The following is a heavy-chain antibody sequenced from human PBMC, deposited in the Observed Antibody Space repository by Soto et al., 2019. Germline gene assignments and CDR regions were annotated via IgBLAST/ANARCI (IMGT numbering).Heavy chain of an antibody. D-gene: IGHD1-1*01. Sequence: QVQLVESGGGVVQPGRSLRLSCAASGFTFSSYGMQWVRQAPGKGLEWVAVISYDGSNKYYADSVKGRFTISRDNSKNTLYLQMNSLRAEDRAVYYCAKATYSYYYYGMDVWGQGTTVTVSS. V-gene: IGHV3-30*18. CDR3: AKATYSYYYYGMDV. J-gene: IGHJ6*02. CDR1: GFTFSSYG. CDR2: ISYDGSNK.